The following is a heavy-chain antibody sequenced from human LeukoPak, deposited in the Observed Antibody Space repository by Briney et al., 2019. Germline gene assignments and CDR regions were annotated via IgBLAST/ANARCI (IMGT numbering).Heavy chain of an antibody. Sequence: QSGGSLRLSCAASGFTFSSYWMSWVRQAPGKGLEWVSVIYSGGSTYYADSVKGRFTISRDNSKNTLYLQMNSLRAEDTAVYYCARDSRTGDFDYWGQGTLVTVSS. CDR1: GFTFSSYW. D-gene: IGHD7-27*01. CDR3: ARDSRTGDFDY. V-gene: IGHV3-66*01. J-gene: IGHJ4*02. CDR2: IYSGGST.